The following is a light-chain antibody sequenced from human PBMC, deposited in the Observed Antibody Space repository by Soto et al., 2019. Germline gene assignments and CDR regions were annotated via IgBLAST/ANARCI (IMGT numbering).Light chain of an antibody. V-gene: IGLV2-14*01. J-gene: IGLJ1*01. CDR2: DVS. CDR3: SSYTSSRTLYV. CDR1: SSDVGVYNY. Sequence: QSVLTQPASVSGSPGQSITISCTGTSSDVGVYNYFSWYQQHPRKAPKLMIYDVSNRPSRVSNRFSVSKSGNTNYLTISGLQAEDEADYYCSSYTSSRTLYVFGTGTKLTVL.